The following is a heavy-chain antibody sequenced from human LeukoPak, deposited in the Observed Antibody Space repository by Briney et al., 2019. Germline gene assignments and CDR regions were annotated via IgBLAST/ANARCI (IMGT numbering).Heavy chain of an antibody. CDR2: INPNSGGT. V-gene: IGHV1-2*02. J-gene: IGHJ4*02. Sequence: GASVKVSCKASGDTFTGYYMHWVRQAPGQGLEWMGWINPNSGGTNYAQKFQGRVTMTRDTSISTDYMELSRLRSDDTAVYYCARVPRIQLWPATDYWGQGTLVTVSS. D-gene: IGHD5-18*01. CDR3: ARVPRIQLWPATDY. CDR1: GDTFTGYY.